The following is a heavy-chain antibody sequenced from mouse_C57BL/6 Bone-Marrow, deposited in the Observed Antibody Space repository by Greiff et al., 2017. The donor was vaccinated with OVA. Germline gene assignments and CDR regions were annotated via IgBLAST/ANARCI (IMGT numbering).Heavy chain of an antibody. D-gene: IGHD2-1*01. J-gene: IGHJ4*01. V-gene: IGHV2-5*01. CDR3: AKSPYYGNLWYAGDY. CDR2: IWRGGST. CDR1: GFSLTSYG. Sequence: QVQLKESGPGLVQPSQSLSITCTVSGFSLTSYGVHWVRQSPGKGLEWLGVIWRGGSTDYNVAFMSRLSITKDNSKSQVFFKMNSLQADDTAIYYCAKSPYYGNLWYAGDYWGQGTSVTVSS.